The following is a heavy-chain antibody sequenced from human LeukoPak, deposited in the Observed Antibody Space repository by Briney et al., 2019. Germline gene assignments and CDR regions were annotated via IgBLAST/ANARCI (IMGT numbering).Heavy chain of an antibody. Sequence: SVKVSCKASGGTFSSYAISWVRQAPGQGLEWMGGIIPIFGTANYAQKFQGRVTITADESTSTAYMELSSLRSDDTAVYYCARVGYYGSGSYLSYWGQGTLVTVSS. D-gene: IGHD3-10*01. CDR3: ARVGYYGSGSYLSY. CDR2: IIPIFGTA. J-gene: IGHJ4*02. CDR1: GGTFSSYA. V-gene: IGHV1-69*13.